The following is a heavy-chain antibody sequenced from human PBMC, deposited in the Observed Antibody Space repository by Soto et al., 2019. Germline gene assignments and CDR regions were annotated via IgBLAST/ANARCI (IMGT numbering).Heavy chain of an antibody. Sequence: TSETLSLTCSVSGGSIRSGSDYWGWIRQPPGKGLEWLGSIYYTGTTYYNASLKSRVTISVDPSKTQFSLKLSSVAAADTAVYYCARGAFVNSNYYYYYYMDVWGKGTTVTVSS. V-gene: IGHV4-39*01. CDR2: IYYTGTT. J-gene: IGHJ6*03. CDR1: GGSIRSGSDY. D-gene: IGHD4-4*01. CDR3: ARGAFVNSNYYYYYYMDV.